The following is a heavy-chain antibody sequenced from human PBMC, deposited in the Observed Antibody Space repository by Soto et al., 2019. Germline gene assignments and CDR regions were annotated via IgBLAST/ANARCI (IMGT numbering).Heavy chain of an antibody. V-gene: IGHV3-66*01. CDR1: GFTVSSNY. Sequence: GGSLRLSCAASGFTVSSNYMSWVRQAPGKGLEWVSVIYSGGSTYYADSVKGRFTISRDNSKNTLYLQMNSLRAEDTAVYYCARVGYYVWGSYRYYFDYWGQGTLVTVSS. CDR3: ARVGYYVWGSYRYYFDY. D-gene: IGHD3-16*02. CDR2: IYSGGST. J-gene: IGHJ4*02.